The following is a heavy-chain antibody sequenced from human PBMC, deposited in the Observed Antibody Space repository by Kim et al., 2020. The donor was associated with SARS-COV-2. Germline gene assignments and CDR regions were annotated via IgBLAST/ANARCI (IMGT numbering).Heavy chain of an antibody. CDR1: GASFSDHY. Sequence: SETLSLTCAVSGASFSDHYWSWNRQHAGRGLEWIGDINHAGNTNYNPSLENRVTISVATSKSEFSLRLNSVTAADTALYLCARAKFGTAVRPFD. CDR3: ARAKFGTAVRPFD. J-gene: IGHJ4*01. V-gene: IGHV4-34*01. CDR2: INHAGNT. D-gene: IGHD6-19*01.